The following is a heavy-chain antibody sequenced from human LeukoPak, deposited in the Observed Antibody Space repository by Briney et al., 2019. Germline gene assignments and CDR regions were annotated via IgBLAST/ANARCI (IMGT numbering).Heavy chain of an antibody. CDR2: IYYSGST. V-gene: IGHV4-59*08. CDR1: GGSISRYY. J-gene: IGHJ4*02. D-gene: IGHD5-24*01. Sequence: SETLSLTCTVSGGSISRYYWSWIRQPPGKGLEWIGYIYYSGSTNYNPSLKSRVTISVDTSKNQFSLKLSSVTAADTAVYYCARPDGEMATINWGQGTLVTVSS. CDR3: ARPDGEMATIN.